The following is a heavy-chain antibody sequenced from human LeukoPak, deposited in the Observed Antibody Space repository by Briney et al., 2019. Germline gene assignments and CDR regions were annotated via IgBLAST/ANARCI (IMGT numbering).Heavy chain of an antibody. D-gene: IGHD3-3*01. CDR1: GYTFTGYY. J-gene: IGHJ4*02. CDR3: ARPNFWSGYYNDY. Sequence: ASVKVSCKASGYTFTGYYMHWVRQAPGQELEWMGWINPNSGGTNYAQKFQGRVTMARDTSISTAYMELSRLRSDDTAVYYCARPNFWSGYYNDYWGQGTLVTVSS. V-gene: IGHV1-2*02. CDR2: INPNSGGT.